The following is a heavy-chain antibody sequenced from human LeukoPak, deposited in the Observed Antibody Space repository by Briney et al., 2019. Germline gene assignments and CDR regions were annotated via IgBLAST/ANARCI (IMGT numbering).Heavy chain of an antibody. CDR3: ARASDFWSGYSFDY. CDR1: GGSFSGYY. V-gene: IGHV4-34*01. D-gene: IGHD3-3*01. CDR2: INHSGST. Sequence: PSETLSLTCAVYGGSFSGYYWSWIRQPPGKGLEWIGEINHSGSTNYNPSLKSRVTISVDTSKNQFSLKLSSVTAADTAVYYCARASDFWSGYSFDYWGQGTLVTVSS. J-gene: IGHJ4*02.